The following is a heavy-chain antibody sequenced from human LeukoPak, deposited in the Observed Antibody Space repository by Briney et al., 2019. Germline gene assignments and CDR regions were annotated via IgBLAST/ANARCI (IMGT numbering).Heavy chain of an antibody. J-gene: IGHJ4*02. CDR1: GFAVSSNY. D-gene: IGHD3-22*01. CDR2: IYSGGST. CDR3: ARGPRDYYDSSGYYYGDYFDY. V-gene: IGHV3-53*01. Sequence: GGSLRLSCAASGFAVSSNYMSWVRQAPGKGLEWVSVIYSGGSTYYADSVKGRFTISRDNSKNTLYLQMNSLRAEDTAVYYCARGPRDYYDSSGYYYGDYFDYWGQGTLVTVSS.